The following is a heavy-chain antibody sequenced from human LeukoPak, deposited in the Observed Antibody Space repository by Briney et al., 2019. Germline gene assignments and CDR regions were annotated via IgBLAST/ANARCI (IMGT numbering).Heavy chain of an antibody. Sequence: GGSLRLSCAASRFTLESNWMSWVRQAPGKGLEWLANIKEDGTEKHYVDSVKGGFTISRDNGKNSLYLQMNSVRDEDTAVYYCVIVNGYKSAYRPSTIWGQGTTVTVAS. CDR1: RFTLESNW. CDR2: IKEDGTEK. D-gene: IGHD3-10*01. V-gene: IGHV3-7*01. J-gene: IGHJ3*02. CDR3: VIVNGYKSAYRPSTI.